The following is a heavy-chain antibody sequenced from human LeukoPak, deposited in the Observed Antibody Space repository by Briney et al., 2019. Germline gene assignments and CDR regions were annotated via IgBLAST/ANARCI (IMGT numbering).Heavy chain of an antibody. D-gene: IGHD6-13*01. Sequence: GGSLRLSCAASGFTFDDYAMHWVRQAPGKGLEWVSSISSSSSYIYYADSVKGRFTISRDNAKNSLYLQMNSLRAEDTAVYYCARESPFTSSWSTQFDYWGQGTLVTVSS. V-gene: IGHV3-21*01. CDR2: ISSSSSYI. J-gene: IGHJ4*02. CDR3: ARESPFTSSWSTQFDY. CDR1: GFTFDDYA.